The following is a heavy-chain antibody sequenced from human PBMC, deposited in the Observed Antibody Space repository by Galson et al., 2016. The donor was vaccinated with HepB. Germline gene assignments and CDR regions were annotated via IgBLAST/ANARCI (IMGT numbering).Heavy chain of an antibody. CDR3: ARDQGATVTKYFFFFLDV. Sequence: SLRLSCAASGFSFGTYAIHWVRQAPGKGLEWLAVISYDGTKRHYAESVKGRFTVSRDNSKNVLFLEMNSLRPDDTSVYYCARDQGATVTKYFFFFLDVWGPGTSVTV. V-gene: IGHV3-30*04. J-gene: IGHJ6*02. CDR1: GFSFGTYA. D-gene: IGHD4-17*01. CDR2: ISYDGTKR.